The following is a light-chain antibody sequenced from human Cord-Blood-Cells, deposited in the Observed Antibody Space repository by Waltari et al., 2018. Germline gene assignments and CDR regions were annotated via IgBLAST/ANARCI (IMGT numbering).Light chain of an antibody. V-gene: IGLV2-14*03. J-gene: IGLJ2*01. Sequence: QAALTQPASVAGSPRQSITFSCTGTSSDVGGYNYVSWYQHHPGKAPNIIIYDVSNRPSGVSNLFSGSTCGKTASTTISGLPAEDDADYYCSSYTSSSTVFGGGTKLTVL. CDR2: DVS. CDR1: SSDVGGYNY. CDR3: SSYTSSSTV.